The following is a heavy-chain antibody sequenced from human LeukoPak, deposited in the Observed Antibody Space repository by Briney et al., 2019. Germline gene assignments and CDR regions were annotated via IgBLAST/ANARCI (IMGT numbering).Heavy chain of an antibody. J-gene: IGHJ4*02. V-gene: IGHV3-23*01. CDR2: ISGSGGGT. D-gene: IGHD6-19*01. CDR1: GFTFSSYA. CDR3: AKSGGSSGWLY. Sequence: GGSLRLSCAASGFTFSSYAMSWVRQAPGKGLEWLSGISGSGGGTYYADSVKGRFTISRDDSKNTLYLQMHSLRAEDTAVYYCAKSGGSSGWLYWGQGTLVTVSS.